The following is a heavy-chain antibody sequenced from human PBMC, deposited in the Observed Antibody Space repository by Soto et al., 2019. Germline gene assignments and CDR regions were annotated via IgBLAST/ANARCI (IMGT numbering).Heavy chain of an antibody. J-gene: IGHJ4*02. CDR2: IIPIFGTA. CDR1: GGTFSSYA. CDR3: SKDGSRNRDGHSNYKY. V-gene: IGHV1-69*13. Sequence: SVKVSCKASGGTFSSYAISWVRQAPGQGLEWMGGIIPIFGTANYAQKFQGRVTITADESTSTAYMELSSLRSEDTAVYYCSKDGSRNRDGHSNYKYWGQGTLVTVSS. D-gene: IGHD4-4*01.